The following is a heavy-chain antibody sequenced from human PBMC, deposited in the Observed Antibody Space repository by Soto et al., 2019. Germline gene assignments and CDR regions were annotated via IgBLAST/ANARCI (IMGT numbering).Heavy chain of an antibody. CDR3: VRPMTPLF. CDR1: GFTLRTYT. J-gene: IGHJ4*01. CDR2: ISISSSDR. Sequence: GGSLRLSCAASGFTLRTYTMNWVRQAPGKGLEWVSSISISSSDRYYADSVRGRFTISRDNAKNALYLQMNSLRADDTAVYFCVRPMTPLFGGPATLVTRS. V-gene: IGHV3-21*06.